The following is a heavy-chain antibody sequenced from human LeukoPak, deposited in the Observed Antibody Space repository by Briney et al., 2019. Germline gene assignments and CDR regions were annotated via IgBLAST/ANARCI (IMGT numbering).Heavy chain of an antibody. CDR3: AKDPAGATVTMY. D-gene: IGHD4-11*01. J-gene: IGHJ4*02. CDR1: GFTFSSYG. Sequence: GGSLRLSCAASGFTFSSYGMHWVRQAPGKGLEWVAFIRYDGSNKYYADSVKGRFTISRDNSKNTLYVQMNSLRAEDTAVYYCAKDPAGATVTMYWGQGTLVTVSS. V-gene: IGHV3-30*02. CDR2: IRYDGSNK.